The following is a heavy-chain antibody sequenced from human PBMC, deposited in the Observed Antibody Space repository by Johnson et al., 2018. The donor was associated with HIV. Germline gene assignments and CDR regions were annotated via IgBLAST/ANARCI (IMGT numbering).Heavy chain of an antibody. CDR1: GFTFSSYG. CDR3: ARGPLLWRAFDI. D-gene: IGHD3-10*01. J-gene: IGHJ3*02. Sequence: VLLVESGGGVVQPGRSLRLSCAASGFTFSSYGMHWVRQAPGKGLEWVSYISSSGSTIYYADSVKGRFTISRDNSKNTLYLQMNSLRGEDTAVYYCARGPLLWRAFDIWGQGTMVSVSS. V-gene: IGHV3-48*01. CDR2: ISSSGSTI.